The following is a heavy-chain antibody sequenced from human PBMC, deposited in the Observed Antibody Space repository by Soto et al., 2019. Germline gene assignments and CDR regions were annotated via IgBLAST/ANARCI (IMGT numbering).Heavy chain of an antibody. D-gene: IGHD6-19*01. J-gene: IGHJ5*02. CDR1: RFSLSTKGMC. CDR2: IDWDDDK. CDR3: ARMDSSGWARSGWFDP. Sequence: SGPTLVNPTQTLTLTCTFSRFSLSTKGMCVTWIRQPPGKAMEWLALIDWDDDKYYSTSLKTMLTISKDTSKNQVVLTMTNMDPVDTATYYCARMDSSGWARSGWFDPWGQGTLVTVSS. V-gene: IGHV2-70*01.